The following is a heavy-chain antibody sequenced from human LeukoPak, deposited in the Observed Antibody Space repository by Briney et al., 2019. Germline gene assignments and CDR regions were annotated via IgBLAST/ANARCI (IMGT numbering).Heavy chain of an antibody. V-gene: IGHV3-48*03. D-gene: IGHD1-26*01. CDR3: TTDHVGATVEFDS. CDR1: GFTFSSYE. CDR2: ISSSGSSV. Sequence: GGSLRLSCAASGFTFSSYEMNWVRQAPGEGLEWISYISSSGSSVKYADSVKGRLTISRDNAKNSLYLQMDSLRAEDTAIYYCTTDHVGATVEFDSWGQGTLVTVSS. J-gene: IGHJ4*02.